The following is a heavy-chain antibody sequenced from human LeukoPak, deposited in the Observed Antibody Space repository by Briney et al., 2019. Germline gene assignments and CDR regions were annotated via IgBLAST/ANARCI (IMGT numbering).Heavy chain of an antibody. Sequence: SETLSLTCTVSGYSISSGYFWGWIRQPPGKGLEWIGTVYHSGGTYYNPSLKSRVTISVDTSKNQFSLRLSSVTAADTPMYYCARDRGADTASTDWGQGTLVTVSS. J-gene: IGHJ4*02. CDR3: ARDRGADTASTD. V-gene: IGHV4-38-2*02. CDR1: GYSISSGYF. CDR2: VYHSGGT. D-gene: IGHD5-18*01.